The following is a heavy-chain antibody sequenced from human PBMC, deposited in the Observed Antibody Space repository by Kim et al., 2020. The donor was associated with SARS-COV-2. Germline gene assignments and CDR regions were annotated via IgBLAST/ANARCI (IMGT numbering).Heavy chain of an antibody. D-gene: IGHD1-26*01. V-gene: IGHV3-23*01. CDR1: GFTFSSYA. CDR3: AKDCSRCGYDH. J-gene: IGHJ4*02. Sequence: GGSLRLSCAASGFTFSSYAMSWVRQAPGKGLEWVSAISDRGTYYLDSVKDRFTISRDNSMNTLYLQMNSLRADDTAVYYCAKDCSRCGYDHWGQGTLVTVSS. CDR2: ISDRGT.